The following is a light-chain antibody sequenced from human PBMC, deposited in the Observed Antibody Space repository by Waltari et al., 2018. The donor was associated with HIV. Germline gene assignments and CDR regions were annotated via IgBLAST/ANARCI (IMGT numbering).Light chain of an antibody. CDR3: QSADSSGTWV. CDR1: ALPKQY. CDR2: TDT. V-gene: IGLV3-25*03. J-gene: IGLJ3*02. Sequence: SYELTQPPSVSVSPGQTARITCSGDALPKQYAYWYHQKPGQAPVLVIYTDTERPSGIPERFSGSSSGTTVTLTISGVQAEDEADYYCQSADSSGTWVFGGGTKLTVL.